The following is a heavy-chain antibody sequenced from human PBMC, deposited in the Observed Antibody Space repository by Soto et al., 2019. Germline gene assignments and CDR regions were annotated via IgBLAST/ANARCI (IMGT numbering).Heavy chain of an antibody. Sequence: GASVKVSCKASGYTFTSYGISWVRQAPGQGLEWMGWISAYNGNTNYAQKLQGRVTMTTDTSTSTAYMELRSLRSDDTAVYYCARDSHYYDSSGYYPPLFDYWGQGTLVTVSS. CDR2: ISAYNGNT. D-gene: IGHD3-22*01. CDR3: ARDSHYYDSSGYYPPLFDY. CDR1: GYTFTSYG. V-gene: IGHV1-18*01. J-gene: IGHJ4*02.